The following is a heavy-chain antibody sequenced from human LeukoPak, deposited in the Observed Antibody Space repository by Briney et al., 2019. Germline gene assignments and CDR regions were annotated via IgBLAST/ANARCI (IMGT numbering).Heavy chain of an antibody. V-gene: IGHV1-24*01. CDR1: GYTFTGYY. Sequence: ASVKVSCKASGYTFTGYYMHWVRQAPGKGLEWMGGFDPEDGETIYAQKFQGRVTMTEDTSTDTAYMELSSLRSEDTAVYYCATVPYSSGWYDPLYYFDYWGQGTLVTVSS. CDR2: FDPEDGET. CDR3: ATVPYSSGWYDPLYYFDY. J-gene: IGHJ4*02. D-gene: IGHD6-19*01.